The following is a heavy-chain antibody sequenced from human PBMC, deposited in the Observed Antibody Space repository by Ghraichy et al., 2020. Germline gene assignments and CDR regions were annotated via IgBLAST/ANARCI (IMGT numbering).Heavy chain of an antibody. CDR3: ARSWDQSIAAAGISAYYYYYGMDV. D-gene: IGHD6-13*01. J-gene: IGHJ6*02. V-gene: IGHV4-39*07. CDR2: IYYSGST. CDR1: GGSISSSSYY. Sequence: SQTLSLTCTVSGGSISSSSYYWGWIRQPPGKGLEWIGSIYYSGSTYYNPSLKSRVTISVDTSKNQFSLKLSSVTAADTAVYYCARSWDQSIAAAGISAYYYYYGMDVWGQGTTVTVSS.